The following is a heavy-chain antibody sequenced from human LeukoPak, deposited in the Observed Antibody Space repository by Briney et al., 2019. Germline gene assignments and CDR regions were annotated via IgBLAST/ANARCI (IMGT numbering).Heavy chain of an antibody. D-gene: IGHD6-13*01. CDR1: GFTFDDYA. Sequence: GGSLRLSCAASGFTFDDYAMYWVRQAPGKGLEWVSGISWNSGSIGYADSVKGRFTISRDNAKNSLYLQMNSLRAEDMALYYCAARAAAGTGEDDAFDIWGQGTLVTVSS. V-gene: IGHV3-9*03. CDR2: ISWNSGSI. J-gene: IGHJ3*02. CDR3: AARAAAGTGEDDAFDI.